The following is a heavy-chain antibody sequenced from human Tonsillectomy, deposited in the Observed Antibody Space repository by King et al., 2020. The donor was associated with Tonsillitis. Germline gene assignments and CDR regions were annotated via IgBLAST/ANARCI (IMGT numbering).Heavy chain of an antibody. CDR2: IYYSGST. J-gene: IGHJ4*02. CDR3: ARRMSAWYYDY. V-gene: IGHV4-61*01. Sequence: QLQESGPGLVKPSETLSLTCTVSGVSVSSGSYYWSWIRQPPGKGLEWIGYIYYSGSTNYNPSLKSRVTISVDTSKNQFSLKLSSVTAADTAVYYCARRMSAWYYDYWGQGTLVTVSS. CDR1: GVSVSSGSYY.